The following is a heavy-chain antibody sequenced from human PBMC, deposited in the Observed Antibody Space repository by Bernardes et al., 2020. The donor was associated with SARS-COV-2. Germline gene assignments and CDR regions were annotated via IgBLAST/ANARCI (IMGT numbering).Heavy chain of an antibody. Sequence: ASMKVSCKVSGYTLTELSMHWVRQAPGKGLEWMGGFDPEDGETIYAQKFQGRVTMTEDTSTDTAYMELSSLRSEDTAVYYCATAADFWSGLFDYWGQGTLVTVSS. CDR1: GYTLTELS. V-gene: IGHV1-24*01. J-gene: IGHJ4*02. CDR2: FDPEDGET. CDR3: ATAADFWSGLFDY. D-gene: IGHD3-3*01.